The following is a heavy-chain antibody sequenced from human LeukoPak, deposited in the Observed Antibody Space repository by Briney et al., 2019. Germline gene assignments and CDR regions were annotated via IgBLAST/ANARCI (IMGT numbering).Heavy chain of an antibody. Sequence: SETLSLTCTVSGYSISSGYYWGWIRQPPGKGLEWIGSIYHSGSTHYNPSLKSRVTISVDTSKNQFSLKVSSVTAADTAVYYCARGLYDSRGYYHFDYWGQGALVTVSS. CDR3: ARGLYDSRGYYHFDY. V-gene: IGHV4-38-2*02. CDR2: IYHSGST. D-gene: IGHD3-22*01. J-gene: IGHJ4*02. CDR1: GYSISSGYY.